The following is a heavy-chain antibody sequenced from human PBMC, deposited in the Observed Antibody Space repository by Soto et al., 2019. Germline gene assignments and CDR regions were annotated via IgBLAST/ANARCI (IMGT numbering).Heavy chain of an antibody. CDR2: LYIADGT. CDR1: GFTVSGKKY. Sequence: DVQVVASGGGLIQPGGSLRLSCAASGFTVSGKKYITWVRQATGQGLEWVSALYIADGTFYADSVRGRFTVSIDSSKNTVYLHMHNLSPDDTAVYFCATWLLREHAFDIWGLGTMVTVSS. J-gene: IGHJ3*02. CDR3: ATWLLREHAFDI. V-gene: IGHV3-53*01. D-gene: IGHD2-15*01.